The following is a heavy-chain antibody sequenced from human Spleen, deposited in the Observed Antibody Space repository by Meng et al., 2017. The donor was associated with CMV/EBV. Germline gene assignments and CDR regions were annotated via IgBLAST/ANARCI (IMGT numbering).Heavy chain of an antibody. J-gene: IGHJ4*02. CDR3: ARVILTTTRYYFDY. Sequence: SETLSLTCTVSGGSISSSSYYWGWIRQPPGKGLEWIGEINHSGSINYSASLKSRVTISVDTSKNQFSLKLSSVTAADTAVYYCARVILTTTRYYFDYWGQGALVTVSS. CDR1: GGSISSSSYY. D-gene: IGHD1-1*01. V-gene: IGHV4-39*07. CDR2: INHSGSI.